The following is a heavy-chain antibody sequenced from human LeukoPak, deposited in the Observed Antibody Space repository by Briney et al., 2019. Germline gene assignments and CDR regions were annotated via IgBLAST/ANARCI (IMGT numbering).Heavy chain of an antibody. J-gene: IGHJ4*02. CDR2: ISRSSSYI. D-gene: IGHD3-10*01. V-gene: IGHV3-21*01. CDR3: ARDLGRFGELSLEY. Sequence: PGGSLRLSCAASGFTFSSYSMNWVRQAPGKGLEWVSYISRSSSYIYYADSAKGRCTISRDNAKNSLYLQMNSLRAEDTAVYYCARDLGRFGELSLEYWGQGTLVTVSS. CDR1: GFTFSSYS.